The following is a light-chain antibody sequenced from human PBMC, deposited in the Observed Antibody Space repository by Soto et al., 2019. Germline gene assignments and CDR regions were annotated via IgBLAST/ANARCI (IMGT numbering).Light chain of an antibody. CDR2: LEGSGSY. J-gene: IGLJ3*02. CDR1: SGHSSYI. Sequence: QLVLTQSSSASXSLGSSVKLXCTLSSGHSSYIIAWHQQQPGKAPRYLMKLEGSGSYNKGSGVPDRFSGSSSGADRYLTISNLQFEDEADYYCETWDSNTWVFGGGTKLTVL. CDR3: ETWDSNTWV. V-gene: IGLV4-60*02.